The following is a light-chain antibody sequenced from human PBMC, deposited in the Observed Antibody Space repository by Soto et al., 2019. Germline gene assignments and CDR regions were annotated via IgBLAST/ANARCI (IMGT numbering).Light chain of an antibody. CDR1: ESVSNNY. CDR3: QQYGSSRT. J-gene: IGKJ1*01. V-gene: IGKV3-20*01. CDR2: GAS. Sequence: EILVTQSPGTLSLSPGERATLSCRASESVSNNYLAWYQQKLGQAPRLLIYGASSRVTGIPDRFSGSGSGTDFTLTISRLEPEDFAVYYCQQYGSSRTFGQGTKVDIK.